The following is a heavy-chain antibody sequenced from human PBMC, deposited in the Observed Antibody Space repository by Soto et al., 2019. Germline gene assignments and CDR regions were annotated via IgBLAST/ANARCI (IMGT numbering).Heavy chain of an antibody. D-gene: IGHD2-2*01. Sequence: EVQLVESGGVLVQPGGSLRLSCAASGFTFSIYSLNWVRQAPGKGLEWISYISHTGSTIYYADSVKGRFTVSRDNAKNSLYLQMNSLRAEDTAIYYCARGTSCSSDTCYDLGATKFDPWGQGTLVAVSS. V-gene: IGHV3-48*01. CDR1: GFTFSIYS. CDR3: ARGTSCSSDTCYDLGATKFDP. CDR2: ISHTGSTI. J-gene: IGHJ5*02.